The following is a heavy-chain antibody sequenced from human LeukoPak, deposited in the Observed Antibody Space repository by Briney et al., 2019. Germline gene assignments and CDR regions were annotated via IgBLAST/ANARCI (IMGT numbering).Heavy chain of an antibody. J-gene: IGHJ5*02. Sequence: GESLQISCKGSGYSFTNYWIGWVRQMPGKGLEWLGIIYPGDSDTRYSPSFQGQVTISADKSISTAYLQWSSLKASDTAMYYCARHASYCSSTSCLAWFDPWGQGTLVTVSS. D-gene: IGHD2-2*01. V-gene: IGHV5-51*01. CDR2: IYPGDSDT. CDR3: ARHASYCSSTSCLAWFDP. CDR1: GYSFTNYW.